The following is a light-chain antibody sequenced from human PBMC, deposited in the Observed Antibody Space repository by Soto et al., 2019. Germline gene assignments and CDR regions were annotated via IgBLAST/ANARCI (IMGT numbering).Light chain of an antibody. CDR3: CSYTSSTTPL. J-gene: IGLJ2*01. CDR2: EVN. Sequence: QSVLTQPASVSGSPGQPITISCSGTSSDVGGYKYVSWYQQHPGKAPKLMISEVNNRPSGVSNRFSGSKSGNTASLTISGLQAEDEADYYCCSYTSSTTPLFGGGTKVTVL. CDR1: SSDVGGYKY. V-gene: IGLV2-14*01.